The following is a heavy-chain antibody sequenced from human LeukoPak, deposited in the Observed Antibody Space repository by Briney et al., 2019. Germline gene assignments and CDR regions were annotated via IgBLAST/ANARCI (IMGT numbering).Heavy chain of an antibody. V-gene: IGHV4-59*01. D-gene: IGHD6-13*01. Sequence: SENLSLTCTVSGGSISSYYWSWIRQPPGKGLEWIGYIYYSGSTNYNPSLKSRVTISVDTSKNQFSLKLSSVTAADTAVYYCARAGGYSSSWYVYYFDYWGQGTLVTVSS. CDR3: ARAGGYSSSWYVYYFDY. CDR2: IYYSGST. CDR1: GGSISSYY. J-gene: IGHJ4*02.